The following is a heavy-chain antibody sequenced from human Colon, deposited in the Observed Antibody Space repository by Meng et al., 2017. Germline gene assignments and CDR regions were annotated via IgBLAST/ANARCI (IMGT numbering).Heavy chain of an antibody. D-gene: IGHD2-15*01. CDR1: GFTFSNYW. V-gene: IGHV3-7*01. CDR2: IKQDGSER. CDR3: ARIGFCSGRTCYSGGYFDY. Sequence: GGSLRLSCAASGFTFSNYWMTWVRQAPGKGLEWVANIKQDGSERFYLDSVRGRFTISRDNAKNSLYLQMYSLRAEDTAVYFCARIGFCSGRTCYSGGYFDYWGQGSLVTVSS. J-gene: IGHJ4*02.